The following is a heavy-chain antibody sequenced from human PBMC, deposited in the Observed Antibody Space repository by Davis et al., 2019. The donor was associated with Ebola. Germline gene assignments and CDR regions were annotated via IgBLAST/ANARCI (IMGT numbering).Heavy chain of an antibody. Sequence: SETLSLTCTVSGGSISSSSYYWGWIRQPPGKGLEWIGSIYYSGSTYYNPSLKSRVTISVDTSKNQFSLKLSSVTAADTAVYYCASPGSYPFDYWGQGTLVTVSS. D-gene: IGHD1-26*01. J-gene: IGHJ4*02. CDR2: IYYSGST. V-gene: IGHV4-39*01. CDR3: ASPGSYPFDY. CDR1: GGSISSSSYY.